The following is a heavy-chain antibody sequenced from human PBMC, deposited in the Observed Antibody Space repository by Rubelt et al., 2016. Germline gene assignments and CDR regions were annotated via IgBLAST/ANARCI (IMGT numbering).Heavy chain of an antibody. CDR1: GFTFSSYG. J-gene: IGHJ4*02. D-gene: IGHD6-19*01. CDR3: APPISGYSSGWYVY. Sequence: GGGVAQPGGSLRLSCAASGFTFSSYGMHWVRQAPGKGLEWVPFIRNDGSNEYYADSVKGRFTISRDNSKNTLSLQMNSLRVEDTAVYYCAPPISGYSSGWYVYWGQGTLVTVSS. CDR2: IRNDGSNE. V-gene: IGHV3-30*02.